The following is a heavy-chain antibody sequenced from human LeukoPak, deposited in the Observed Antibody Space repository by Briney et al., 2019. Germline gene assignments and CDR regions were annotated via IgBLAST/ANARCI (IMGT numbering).Heavy chain of an antibody. J-gene: IGHJ4*02. CDR3: ARGGFYSTNTFDY. D-gene: IGHD6-13*01. V-gene: IGHV3-74*01. CDR1: GCTFSSYW. Sequence: GGSLRLSCAASGCTFSSYWMHWVRQAPGKGLVWVSGINSDGSSISYADSVKGRFTISRDNAKNTLYLQMNSLRAEDTALYYCARGGFYSTNTFDYWGQGTLVTVSS. CDR2: INSDGSSI.